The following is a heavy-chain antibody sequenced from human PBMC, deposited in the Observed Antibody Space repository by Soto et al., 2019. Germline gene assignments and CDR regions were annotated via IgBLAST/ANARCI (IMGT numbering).Heavy chain of an antibody. V-gene: IGHV3-9*01. CDR1: GFPFHGYG. CDR3: AKDRGSVLGVISD. CDR2: LTSDSGKV. D-gene: IGHD3-10*01. Sequence: EVQLVESGGDFVQPGRSLRLSCAASGFPFHGYGMVWVRRVAGKGLEWVSGLTSDSGKVGYADSVKGRFTISRDNARNSLYLQMNSLRVEDTAFYYCAKDRGSVLGVISDWGQGTLVTVSS. J-gene: IGHJ4*02.